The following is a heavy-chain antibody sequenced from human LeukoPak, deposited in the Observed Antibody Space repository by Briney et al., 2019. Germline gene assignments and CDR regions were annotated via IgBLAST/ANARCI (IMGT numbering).Heavy chain of an antibody. V-gene: IGHV3-15*01. J-gene: IGHJ4*02. D-gene: IGHD3-22*01. CDR1: GFTFSYAW. CDR2: IKSKTDGGTT. Sequence: GGSLRLSCAASGFTFSYAWMSWVRQAPGKGLEWVGHIKSKTDGGTTDYAAPVKGRFTISRDDSTNTLYLEMNSLETEDTAVYYCTAPRGPRNGYYLSDYWGQGTLVTVSS. CDR3: TAPRGPRNGYYLSDY.